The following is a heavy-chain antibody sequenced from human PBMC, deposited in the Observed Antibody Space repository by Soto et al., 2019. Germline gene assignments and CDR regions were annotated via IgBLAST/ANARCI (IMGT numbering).Heavy chain of an antibody. J-gene: IGHJ4*02. V-gene: IGHV3-21*01. CDR1: GFTFSSYS. CDR3: ARTTPPFRPNDY. CDR2: ISSSSSYI. Sequence: EVQLVESGGGLVKPGGSLRLSCAASGFTFSSYSMNWVRQAPGKGLEWVSSISSSSSYIYYADSVKGRFTISRDNAKNSLYLQMNSLRAEDTAVYYCARTTPPFRPNDYWGQGTLVTVSS.